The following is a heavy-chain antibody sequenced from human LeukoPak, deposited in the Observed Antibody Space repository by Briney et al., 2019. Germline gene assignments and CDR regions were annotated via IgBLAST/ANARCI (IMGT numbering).Heavy chain of an antibody. Sequence: SGTLSLTCAVSGGSISSSNWWSWVRQPPGMGLEWIGEVYHSGSTNYNPSLKSRVTISVDTSKNQFSLKLSSVTAADTAVYYCARDRSSGLWYDFWGQGTLVTVSS. CDR3: ARDRSSGLWYDF. CDR1: GGSISSSNW. J-gene: IGHJ4*02. V-gene: IGHV4-4*02. D-gene: IGHD2-8*02. CDR2: VYHSGST.